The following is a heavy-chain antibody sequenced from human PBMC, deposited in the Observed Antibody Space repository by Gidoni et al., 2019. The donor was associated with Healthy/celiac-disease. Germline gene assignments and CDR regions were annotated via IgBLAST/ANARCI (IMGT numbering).Heavy chain of an antibody. CDR2: IIPILGIA. CDR3: ARDYGNWKFDY. J-gene: IGHJ4*02. D-gene: IGHD1-20*01. Sequence: QVQLVQSGAEVKKPGSSVKVSCKASGGTFSSYTISWVRQAPGQGLEWMGRIIPILGIANYAQKFQGRVTITADKSTSTAYMELSSLRSEDTAVYYCARDYGNWKFDYWGQGTLVTVSS. CDR1: GGTFSSYT. V-gene: IGHV1-69*08.